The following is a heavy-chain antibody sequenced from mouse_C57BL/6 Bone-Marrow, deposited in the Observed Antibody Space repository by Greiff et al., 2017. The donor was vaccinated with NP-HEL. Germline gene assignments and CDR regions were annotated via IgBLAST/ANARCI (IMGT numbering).Heavy chain of an antibody. V-gene: IGHV1-55*01. CDR1: GYTFTSYW. Sequence: QVQLQQSGAELVKPGASVTMSCKASGYTFTSYWITWVKQRPGQGLEWIGDIYPGSGSTNYNEKFKSKATLTVDTSSSTAYMQLSSLTSEDSAVYYCARERRSEDAMDYWGQGTSVTVSS. D-gene: IGHD1-3*01. CDR2: IYPGSGST. J-gene: IGHJ4*01. CDR3: ARERRSEDAMDY.